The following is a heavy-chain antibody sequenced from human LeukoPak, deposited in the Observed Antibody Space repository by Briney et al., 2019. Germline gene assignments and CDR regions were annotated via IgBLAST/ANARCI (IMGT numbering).Heavy chain of an antibody. CDR1: GGSFSGYY. CDR2: INHSGST. D-gene: IGHD2-15*01. CDR3: ARGQDIVVVVAATDKFDY. V-gene: IGHV4-34*01. Sequence: SETLSLTCAVYGGSFSGYYRSWIRQPPGKGLEWIGEINHSGSTNYNPSLKSRVTISVDTSKNQFSLKLSSVTAADTAVYYCARGQDIVVVVAATDKFDYWGQGTLVTVSS. J-gene: IGHJ4*02.